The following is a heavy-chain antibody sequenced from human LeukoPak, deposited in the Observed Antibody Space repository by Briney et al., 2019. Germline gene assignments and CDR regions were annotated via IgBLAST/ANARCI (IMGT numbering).Heavy chain of an antibody. CDR1: GFTFSSYS. Sequence: GGSPRLSCAASGFTFSSYSMNWVRQAPGKGMEWVSSISSSSSYIYYADSVKGRFTISRDNAKNSLYLQMNSLRAEDTAVYYCARHGYCSGGSCPTDVWGQGTTVTVSS. V-gene: IGHV3-21*01. J-gene: IGHJ6*02. D-gene: IGHD2-15*01. CDR2: ISSSSSYI. CDR3: ARHGYCSGGSCPTDV.